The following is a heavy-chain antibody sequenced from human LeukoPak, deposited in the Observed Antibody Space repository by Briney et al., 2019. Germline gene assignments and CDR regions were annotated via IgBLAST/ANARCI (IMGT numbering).Heavy chain of an antibody. V-gene: IGHV3-30*03. CDR2: ISYDGSNK. J-gene: IGHJ4*02. CDR3: ARDEYYYGLGY. Sequence: GRSLRLSCAASGFTFSSYGMHWVRQAPGKGLEWVAVISYDGSNKYYADSVKGRFTISRDNSKNTLYLQMNSLRAEDTAVYYCARDEYYYGLGYWGQGTLVTVSS. D-gene: IGHD3-10*01. CDR1: GFTFSSYG.